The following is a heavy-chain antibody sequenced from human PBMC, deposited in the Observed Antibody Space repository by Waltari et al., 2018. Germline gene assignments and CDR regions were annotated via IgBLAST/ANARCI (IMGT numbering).Heavy chain of an antibody. Sequence: QVQLQQSGPGLVKPSQTLSPTCAISGASVSSHSAAWNWIRQSPSRGLEWVGRTDDRSKWYNDYAVSVKSRITINPDTSKNQFSLQLNSVTPEDTAVYYCASTNKRATSAFDIWGQGTMVTVSS. J-gene: IGHJ3*02. V-gene: IGHV6-1*01. CDR2: TDDRSKWYN. CDR1: GASVSSHSAA. CDR3: ASTNKRATSAFDI. D-gene: IGHD1-26*01.